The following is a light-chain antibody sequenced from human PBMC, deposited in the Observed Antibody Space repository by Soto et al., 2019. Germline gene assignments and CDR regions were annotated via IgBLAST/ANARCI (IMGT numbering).Light chain of an antibody. CDR1: SSDVGSYNR. CDR2: DVT. V-gene: IGLV2-18*02. Sequence: SALTQPPSVSGSPGQSVAISCTGTSSDVGSYNRVSWYQQSPGTAPKLMIYDVTNRPSGVPDRFSGSKSGNTASLTISGLQAEDEAEYYCNSYTTSDTYVFGTGTKLTVL. CDR3: NSYTTSDTYV. J-gene: IGLJ1*01.